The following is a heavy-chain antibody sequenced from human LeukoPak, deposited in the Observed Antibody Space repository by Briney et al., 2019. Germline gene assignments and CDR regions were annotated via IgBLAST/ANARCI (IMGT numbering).Heavy chain of an antibody. D-gene: IGHD6-19*01. Sequence: PGGSLRLSCAASGFTFSSYSMNWVRQAPGKGLEWVSYISSSSSTIYYADSVKGRFTISRDNAKKSLYLQMNSLRAEDTAVYYCAGDKQWQSYYYYYMDVWGKGTTVTV. CDR1: GFTFSSYS. V-gene: IGHV3-48*01. CDR2: ISSSSSTI. J-gene: IGHJ6*03. CDR3: AGDKQWQSYYYYYMDV.